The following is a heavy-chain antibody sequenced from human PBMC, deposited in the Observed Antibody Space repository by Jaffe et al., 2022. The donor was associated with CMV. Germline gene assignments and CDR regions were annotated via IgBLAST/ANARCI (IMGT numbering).Heavy chain of an antibody. V-gene: IGHV1-18*04. J-gene: IGHJ4*02. Sequence: QVQLVQSGAEVKKPGASVKVSCKGSGYTFSSYAITWVRQVPGQRPEWMGWVSTSTGTTKYAQKLQGRVTMTADMSTSTAYMELTSLTSDDTALYYCAVIYGHKNPFDFWGQGTLVTVSS. CDR2: VSTSTGTT. CDR3: AVIYGHKNPFDF. CDR1: GYTFSSYA. D-gene: IGHD4-17*01.